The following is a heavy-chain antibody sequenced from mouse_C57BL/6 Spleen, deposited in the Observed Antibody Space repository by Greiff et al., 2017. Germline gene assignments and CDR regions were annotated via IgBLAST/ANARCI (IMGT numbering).Heavy chain of an antibody. V-gene: IGHV2-2*01. J-gene: IGHJ1*03. CDR2: IWSGGST. D-gene: IGHD2-3*01. CDR3: ARIDGYYWYFDV. CDR1: GFSLTSYG. Sequence: VMLVESGPGLVQPSQSLSITCTVSGFSLTSYGVHWVRQSPGKGLEWLGVIWSGGSTDYNAAFISRLSISKDNSKSQVLFKMNSLQADDTAIYYCARIDGYYWYFDVWGTGTTVTVSS.